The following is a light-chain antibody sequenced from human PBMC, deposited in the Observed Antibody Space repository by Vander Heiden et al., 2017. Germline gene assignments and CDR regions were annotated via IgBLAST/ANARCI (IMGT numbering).Light chain of an antibody. CDR3: QQRYNTPGT. CDR1: QSIGTY. CDR2: AAS. J-gene: IGKJ2*01. Sequence: IQMTQSPSSLPASVRDRVNITFRASQSIGTYLTCYQHKPGKAPRLLIYAASNLQLGVPSRFSGSGSGTDFIRSISSLQPDDFGSYYCQQRYNTPGTFGPGTNLEIK. V-gene: IGKV1-39*01.